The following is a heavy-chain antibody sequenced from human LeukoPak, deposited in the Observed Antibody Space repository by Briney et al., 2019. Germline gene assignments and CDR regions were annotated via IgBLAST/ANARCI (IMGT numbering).Heavy chain of an antibody. CDR1: GFTFSSYS. J-gene: IGHJ4*02. V-gene: IGHV3-7*01. CDR3: ARAGD. D-gene: IGHD1-26*01. Sequence: GGSLRLSCAASGFTFSSYSMNWVRQAPWKGPSWVASIKPDGSETYYVDSVEGRFTISRDNAKNSLFLQMNSLGVDDTAVYYCARAGDWGQGTLVTVSS. CDR2: IKPDGSET.